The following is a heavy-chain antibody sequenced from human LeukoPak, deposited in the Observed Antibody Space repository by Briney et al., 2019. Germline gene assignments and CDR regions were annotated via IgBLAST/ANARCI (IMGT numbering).Heavy chain of an antibody. CDR2: INQDRSEI. V-gene: IGHV3-7*04. CDR3: AREGSGYGGNSGLSN. CDR1: GFTFSKFW. D-gene: IGHD4-23*01. J-gene: IGHJ1*01. Sequence: GGSLRHSSEGSGFTFSKFWLCWVRQAPGKGLEWVANINQDRSEIYYVDSVKGRFTISKDNAKDSVYLQMNSLGVEDTAVYFCAREGSGYGGNSGLSNWGQGTPGTVAS.